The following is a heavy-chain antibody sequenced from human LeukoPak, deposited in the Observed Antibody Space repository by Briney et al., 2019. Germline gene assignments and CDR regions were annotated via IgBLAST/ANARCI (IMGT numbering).Heavy chain of an antibody. CDR1: GYTFTSYG. Sequence: RASVKVSCKASGYTFTSYGISWVRQAPGQGLEWVGWISAYNGNTNYAQKLQGRVTMTTDTSTSTAYMELRSLRSDDTAVYYCARGGAAAALNWFDPWGQGTLVTVSS. CDR2: ISAYNGNT. V-gene: IGHV1-18*01. D-gene: IGHD6-13*01. CDR3: ARGGAAAALNWFDP. J-gene: IGHJ5*02.